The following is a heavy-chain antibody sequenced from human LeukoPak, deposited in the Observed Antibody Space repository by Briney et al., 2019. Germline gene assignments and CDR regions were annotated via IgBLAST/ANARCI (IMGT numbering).Heavy chain of an antibody. CDR2: TRFDGSNK. CDR1: GFTFSSYG. D-gene: IGHD6-13*01. Sequence: PGGSLRLSCAASGFTFSSYGMHWVRQAPGKGLEWVAFTRFDGSNKYYADSVKGRFTISRDNSKNTLYLQMNSLRTEDTAVYYCAKSANGYSNSWYCADHWGQGTLVTVSS. J-gene: IGHJ4*02. CDR3: AKSANGYSNSWYCADH. V-gene: IGHV3-30*02.